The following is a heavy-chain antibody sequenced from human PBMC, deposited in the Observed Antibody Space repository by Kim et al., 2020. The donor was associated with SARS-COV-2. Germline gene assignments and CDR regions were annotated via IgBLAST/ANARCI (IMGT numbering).Heavy chain of an antibody. CDR3: ARDHQYYDILTGYYMVGAFDI. V-gene: IGHV3-48*02. D-gene: IGHD3-9*01. Sequence: GGSLRLSCAASGFTFSSYSMNWIRQAPGKGLEWVSYISSSSSTIYYADSVKGRFTISRDNAKNSLYLQMNSLRDEDTAVYYCARDHQYYDILTGYYMVGAFDIWGQGTMVTVSS. CDR2: ISSSSSTI. J-gene: IGHJ3*02. CDR1: GFTFSSYS.